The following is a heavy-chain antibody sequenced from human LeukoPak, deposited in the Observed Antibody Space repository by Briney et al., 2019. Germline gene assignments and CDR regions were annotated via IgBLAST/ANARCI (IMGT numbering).Heavy chain of an antibody. CDR3: ARDDLNYFDY. J-gene: IGHJ4*02. V-gene: IGHV1-18*01. Sequence: ASVKVSCKASGYTFINYGISWVRQAPGRGLEWMAWISPYNRNTYYAQNLQDRVTLTTDTSTNTAYMELRSLRSDDTAVYYCARDDLNYFDYWDQGTLVTVSS. CDR2: ISPYNRNT. CDR1: GYTFINYG.